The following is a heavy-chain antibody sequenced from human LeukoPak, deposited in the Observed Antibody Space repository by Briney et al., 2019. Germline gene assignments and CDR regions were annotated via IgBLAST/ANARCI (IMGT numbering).Heavy chain of an antibody. D-gene: IGHD2-2*01. Sequence: HGESLKISCKGFGYSFTSYWIGWVRQMPGKGLEWMGIIHPGDSDTRFSPSFQGQVTISADKSISTAYLQWSSLKASDTAMYYCASPLAVVPASQNAFDIWGQGTMVTVSS. V-gene: IGHV5-51*01. CDR3: ASPLAVVPASQNAFDI. CDR1: GYSFTSYW. CDR2: IHPGDSDT. J-gene: IGHJ3*02.